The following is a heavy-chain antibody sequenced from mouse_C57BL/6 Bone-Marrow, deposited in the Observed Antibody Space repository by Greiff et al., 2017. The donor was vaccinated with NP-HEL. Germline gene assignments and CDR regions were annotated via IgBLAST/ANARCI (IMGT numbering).Heavy chain of an antibody. V-gene: IGHV5-4*03. CDR1: GFTFSSYA. Sequence: EVKLVESGGGLVKPGASLKLSCAASGFTFSSYAMSWVRQTPEKRLEWVGTISDGGSYTYYPDKVKGRFTITRDNAKNNLYLQMLHLKSDDTAMYYCARGGPFAYWGQGTLVTVSA. CDR3: ARGGPFAY. CDR2: ISDGGSYT. J-gene: IGHJ3*01.